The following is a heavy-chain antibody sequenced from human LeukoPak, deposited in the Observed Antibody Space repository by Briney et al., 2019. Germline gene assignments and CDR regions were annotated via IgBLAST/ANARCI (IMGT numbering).Heavy chain of an antibody. CDR3: ARSGESSGSSAFDI. Sequence: ASVKVSCKASGYTFNSYAISWVRQAPGQGLEWMGWSSPYNGNTNYEQKLQGRVTMTTDTSTNTAYMELRSLRSDDTAVYYCARSGESSGSSAFDIWGQGTMVTVS. V-gene: IGHV1-18*01. J-gene: IGHJ3*02. CDR1: GYTFNSYA. D-gene: IGHD3-22*01. CDR2: SSPYNGNT.